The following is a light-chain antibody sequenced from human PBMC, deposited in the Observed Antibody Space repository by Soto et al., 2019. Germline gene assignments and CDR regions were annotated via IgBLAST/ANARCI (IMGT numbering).Light chain of an antibody. CDR1: QSISSY. CDR3: QQSYTTPIT. CDR2: AAS. V-gene: IGKV1-39*01. Sequence: DIQMTQSPSSLSASVGDRVTITCRASQSISSYLNWYQQKPGKAPKLLIYAASSLQSGVPSRFSGRGSGTYFTLTISSLQPEDFATYYWQQSYTTPITFGQGTRLEIK. J-gene: IGKJ5*01.